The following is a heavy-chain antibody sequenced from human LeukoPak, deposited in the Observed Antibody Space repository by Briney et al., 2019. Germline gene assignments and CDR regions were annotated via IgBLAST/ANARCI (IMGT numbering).Heavy chain of an antibody. J-gene: IGHJ3*01. D-gene: IGHD2-21*02. CDR3: ARGHHVVVATATWASDAFDL. V-gene: IGHV5-51*01. CDR2: IYPGDSDT. CDR1: GDSFTSYW. Sequence: GESLKISCQGSGDSFTSYWIGWVRQMPGKGLKWMGIIYPGDSDTRYSPSFQGQVTISADKSINTAYLQWNSLKASDTAMYYCARGHHVVVATATWASDAFDLWGQGTMVTVSS.